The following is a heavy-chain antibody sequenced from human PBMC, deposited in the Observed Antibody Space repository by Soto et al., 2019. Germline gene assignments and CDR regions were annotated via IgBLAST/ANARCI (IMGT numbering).Heavy chain of an antibody. CDR2: INVGDGYT. Sequence: ASVKVSCKASGYSFTSYAIHWVRQAPGQSLEWMAWINVGDGYTRYSQNFQDRVTFTRDTSATTAYMEMTSLTSEATAVYYCVWWYYSSGRAGVFTSWAQGTLV. J-gene: IGHJ5*02. V-gene: IGHV1-3*01. CDR3: VWWYYSSGRAGVFTS. CDR1: GYSFTSYA. D-gene: IGHD6-19*01.